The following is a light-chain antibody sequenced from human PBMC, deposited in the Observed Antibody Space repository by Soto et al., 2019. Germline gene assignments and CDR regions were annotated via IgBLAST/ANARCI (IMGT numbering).Light chain of an antibody. Sequence: EIVMRQSPATLSVSTGASATLXXRASQSVSTNLAWYQQKPGQVPRVXIYGASTRATEIPARFSGSGSGTEFTLTIDSLQSEDFAVYYCQQYNNWPRTFGQGTKVDIK. CDR1: QSVSTN. J-gene: IGKJ1*01. CDR2: GAS. CDR3: QQYNNWPRT. V-gene: IGKV3-15*01.